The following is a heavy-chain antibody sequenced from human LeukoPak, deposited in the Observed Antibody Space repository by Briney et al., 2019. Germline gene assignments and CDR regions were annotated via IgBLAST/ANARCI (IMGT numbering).Heavy chain of an antibody. V-gene: IGHV1-18*01. CDR3: ARSTITMIASAFDI. CDR2: ISAYNGNT. J-gene: IGHJ3*02. Sequence: VSAKVSCKASGYTFTSYGISWVRQAPGQGLEWMGWISAYNGNTNYAQKFQGRVTMTRDTSTSTVYMELSSLRSEDTAVYYCARSTITMIASAFDIWGQGTMVTVSS. CDR1: GYTFTSYG. D-gene: IGHD3-22*01.